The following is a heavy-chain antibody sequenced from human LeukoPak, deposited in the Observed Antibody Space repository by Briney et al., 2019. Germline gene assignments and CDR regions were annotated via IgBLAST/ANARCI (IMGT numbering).Heavy chain of an antibody. CDR3: AVRSVRYFES. Sequence: GESLKICCQGSGYSFTSNYIGWVRQIPAKGLEWMGIIYPGDSSTRYSPSFEGQVTISADKSTSTAYLEWSSLKASDTAMYYCAVRSVRYFESWGQGTLVTVSP. J-gene: IGHJ4*02. D-gene: IGHD3-9*01. CDR1: GYSFTSNY. CDR2: IYPGDSST. V-gene: IGHV5-51*01.